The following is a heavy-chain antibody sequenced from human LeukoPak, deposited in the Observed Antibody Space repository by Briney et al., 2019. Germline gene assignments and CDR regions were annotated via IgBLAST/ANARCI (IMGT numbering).Heavy chain of an antibody. J-gene: IGHJ3*02. CDR3: ATHDSFMQAFDI. Sequence: PSETLSLTCTVSGGSISSYYWSWIRQPAGMGLEWIGRIYTSGSTNYNPSLKSRVTMSVDTSKNQFSLKLSSVTAADTAVYYCATHDSFMQAFDIWGQGTMVTVSS. V-gene: IGHV4-4*07. CDR2: IYTSGST. CDR1: GGSISSYY. D-gene: IGHD3-16*01.